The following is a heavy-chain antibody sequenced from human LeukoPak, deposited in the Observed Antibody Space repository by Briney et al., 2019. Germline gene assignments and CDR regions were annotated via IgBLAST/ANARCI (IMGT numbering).Heavy chain of an antibody. V-gene: IGHV4-39*07. Sequence: PSEPLPLTCSVSDDYVSSYYYLGWIRQPPGKGPEGIGSLSYSGNTYYNPSLKSRVTISVDPSKNHFSLKLSSVTAADTAVYYCARGELSGGVSSYFDYWGQGTLVTVSS. J-gene: IGHJ4*02. CDR3: ARGELSGGVSSYFDY. D-gene: IGHD1-7*01. CDR1: DDYVSSYYY. CDR2: LSYSGNT.